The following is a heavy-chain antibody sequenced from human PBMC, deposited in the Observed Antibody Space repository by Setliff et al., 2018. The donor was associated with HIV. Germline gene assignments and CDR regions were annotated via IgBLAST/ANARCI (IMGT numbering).Heavy chain of an antibody. CDR1: GYTLRRHG. Sequence: ASVMVSCKASGYTLRRHGISWVRQAPGQGLEWMGWISAYNGNTNYAQKFRGRVTLTTDTSTSTAYMELRSLRSDDTAVFYCARTPEGAAVFDYWGQGTLVTVS. J-gene: IGHJ4*02. CDR2: ISAYNGNT. CDR3: ARTPEGAAVFDY. D-gene: IGHD6-25*01. V-gene: IGHV1-18*01.